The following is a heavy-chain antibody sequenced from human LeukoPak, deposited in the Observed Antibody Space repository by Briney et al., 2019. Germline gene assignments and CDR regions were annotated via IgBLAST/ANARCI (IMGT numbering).Heavy chain of an antibody. V-gene: IGHV3-21*01. D-gene: IGHD3-22*01. CDR2: ISSSSSYI. Sequence: PGGSLRLSCAASGFTFSSYGMHWVRQAPGKGLEWVSSISSSSSYIYYADSVKGRFTISRDNAKNSLYLQMNSLRAEDTAVYYCARGGTMIVVVYFDYWGQGTLVTVSS. J-gene: IGHJ4*02. CDR3: ARGGTMIVVVYFDY. CDR1: GFTFSSYG.